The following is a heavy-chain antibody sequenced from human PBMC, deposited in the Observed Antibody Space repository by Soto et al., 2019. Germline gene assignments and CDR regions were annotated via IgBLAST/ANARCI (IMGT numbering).Heavy chain of an antibody. CDR3: ARVVPGAEAWFGP. J-gene: IGHJ5*02. CDR1: QYTFTNHY. Sequence: ASVKVSCKASQYTFTNHYVHWIRQAPGQPLEWLGWISLYSDGTNYAQKFQGRVSMTTDTSTTTAYMELRSLRSDDTAVYYCARVVPGAEAWFGPWGQGTLVTVSS. V-gene: IGHV1-18*04. CDR2: ISLYSDGT. D-gene: IGHD2-2*01.